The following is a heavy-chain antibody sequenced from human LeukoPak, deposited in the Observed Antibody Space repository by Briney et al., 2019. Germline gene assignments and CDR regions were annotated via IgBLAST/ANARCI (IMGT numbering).Heavy chain of an antibody. CDR1: GYTFTGYY. Sequence: ASVKVSCKASGYTFTGYYMHWVRQAPGQGLEWMGWINPNSGGTNYAQKFQGRVTMTRDTSISTAYMELSRLRSDDTAVYYCARDIRDFWSGYYRVFDYWGQGTLVTVSS. CDR2: INPNSGGT. D-gene: IGHD3-3*01. CDR3: ARDIRDFWSGYYRVFDY. V-gene: IGHV1-2*02. J-gene: IGHJ4*02.